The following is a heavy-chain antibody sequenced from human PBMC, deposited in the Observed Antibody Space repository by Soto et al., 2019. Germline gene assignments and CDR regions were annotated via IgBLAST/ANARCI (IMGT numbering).Heavy chain of an antibody. J-gene: IGHJ4*02. Sequence: HLQLQESGPGLVKPSETLSLMCSVSDDSINSDKFYWGWIRQPPGKGLEWIGSIYYRGNAYYNPSLQTRVTISLDKSKSQFSLKLNSVTAADSAVYFCAXLEGLATISYYFDFWGPGALVTVSS. CDR2: IYYRGNA. D-gene: IGHD3-9*01. CDR1: DDSINSDKFY. CDR3: AXLEGLATISYYFDF. V-gene: IGHV4-39*01.